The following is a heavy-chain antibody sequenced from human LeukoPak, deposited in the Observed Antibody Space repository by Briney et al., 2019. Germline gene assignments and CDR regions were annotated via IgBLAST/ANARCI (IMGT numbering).Heavy chain of an antibody. CDR1: GFSFTDAW. Sequence: GGSLRPSCAASGFSFTDAWMTWVRQAPGKGLEWVGRIKSKSSGGTTDYAAAVKGRFTISRDDSRDTLFLQMNGLKTEDTAVYYCTADHRTTGVTSGWSDWGQGTLVAVSS. D-gene: IGHD6-19*01. CDR3: TADHRTTGVTSGWSD. CDR2: IKSKSSGGTT. V-gene: IGHV3-15*01. J-gene: IGHJ1*01.